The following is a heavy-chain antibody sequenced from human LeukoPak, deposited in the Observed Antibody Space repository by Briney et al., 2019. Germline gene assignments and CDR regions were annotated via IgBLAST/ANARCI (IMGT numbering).Heavy chain of an antibody. CDR3: ARAITRYYYYYMDV. CDR1: GYTFTGYY. D-gene: IGHD1-14*01. CDR2: INPNSGGT. V-gene: IGHV1-2*02. Sequence: ASVKVSCKASGYTFTGYYMHWVRQAPGQGLEWMGWINPNSGGTNYAQKFQGRVTMTRDTSISTAYMELSRLRSDDTAVYYCARAITRYYYYYMDVWGKGTTVTVSS. J-gene: IGHJ6*03.